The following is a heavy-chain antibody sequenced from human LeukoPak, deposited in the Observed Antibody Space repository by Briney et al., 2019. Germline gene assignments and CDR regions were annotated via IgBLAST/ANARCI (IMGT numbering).Heavy chain of an antibody. D-gene: IGHD6-6*01. CDR1: GGSISSYY. Sequence: SETLSLTCTVSGGSISSYYWSWIRQPPGKGLEWIGYIYYSGSTNYNPSLKSRVTISVDTSKNQFSLKLSSVTAADTAVYYCARAVMLSSSSPYYMDVWGKGTTVTVSS. J-gene: IGHJ6*03. CDR3: ARAVMLSSSSPYYMDV. CDR2: IYYSGST. V-gene: IGHV4-59*12.